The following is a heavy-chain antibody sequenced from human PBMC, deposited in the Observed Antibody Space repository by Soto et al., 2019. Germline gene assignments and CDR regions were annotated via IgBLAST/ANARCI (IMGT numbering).Heavy chain of an antibody. CDR3: ARLPQDYYYHAMDV. V-gene: IGHV5-51*01. J-gene: IGHJ6*02. CDR2: IYPGDSDT. Sequence: GDSLKLSCKGSGYSFRNNWITWVRQMPGRGLEWMGIIYPGDSDTRYSPSFQGQVTISADRSSSTAYLQWSSLKASDTAMYYCARLPQDYYYHAMDVWGQGTTVTVSS. CDR1: GYSFRNNW.